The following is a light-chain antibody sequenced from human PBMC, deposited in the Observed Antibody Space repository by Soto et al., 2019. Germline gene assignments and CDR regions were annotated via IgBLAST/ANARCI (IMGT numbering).Light chain of an antibody. CDR2: GPS. CDR3: QQDGSSPFT. V-gene: IGKV3-20*01. Sequence: EIVMTQSPATLSVSPGERATLSCRASQSVSSNLAWYQQKPGQAPRLLIYGPSSRATGIPDRFSGSGSGTAFTLTISRLEPEDFTVYYCQQDGSSPFTFGAGTKVDI. CDR1: QSVSSN. J-gene: IGKJ3*01.